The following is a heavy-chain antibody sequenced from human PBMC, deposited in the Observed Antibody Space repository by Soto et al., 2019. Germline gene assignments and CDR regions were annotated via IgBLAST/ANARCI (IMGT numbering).Heavy chain of an antibody. Sequence: QVQLVQSGAEVKKPGASVKVSCKASGYTFTSYGISWVRQAPGQGLEWMGWISAYNGNTNYARKLQGRVTMTTDTPTRTAYMERRSLRSDATAVYYCARVIGIVVVVAAPDYWGQGTLVTVSS. J-gene: IGHJ4*02. CDR2: ISAYNGNT. D-gene: IGHD2-15*01. V-gene: IGHV1-18*01. CDR1: GYTFTSYG. CDR3: ARVIGIVVVVAAPDY.